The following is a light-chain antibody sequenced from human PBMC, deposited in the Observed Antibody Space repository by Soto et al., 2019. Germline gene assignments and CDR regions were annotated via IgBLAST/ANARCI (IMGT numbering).Light chain of an antibody. CDR3: QQTHSAPRT. Sequence: AIRMTQSPSSFSASTGDRVTITCRASQGISSYLAWYQQKPGKAPKLLIYAASTLQSGVPSRFSGSGSGTDITLTISCLQSEDFATYYCQQTHSAPRTFGQGTRLDIK. J-gene: IGKJ1*01. V-gene: IGKV1-8*01. CDR1: QGISSY. CDR2: AAS.